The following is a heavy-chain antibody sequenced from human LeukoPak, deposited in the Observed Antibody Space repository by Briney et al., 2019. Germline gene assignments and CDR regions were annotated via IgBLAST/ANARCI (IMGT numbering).Heavy chain of an antibody. CDR1: GFTFSSYG. D-gene: IGHD2-15*01. CDR2: IWYDGSNK. Sequence: GGSLRLSCAASGFTFSSYGMHWVRQAPGKGLEWVAVIWYDGSNKYYADSVKGRFTISRDNAKNSLYLQMNSLRAEDTAVYYCARDRGVVVVVAATPPYYYGMDVWGQGTTVTVSS. V-gene: IGHV3-33*01. CDR3: ARDRGVVVVVAATPPYYYGMDV. J-gene: IGHJ6*02.